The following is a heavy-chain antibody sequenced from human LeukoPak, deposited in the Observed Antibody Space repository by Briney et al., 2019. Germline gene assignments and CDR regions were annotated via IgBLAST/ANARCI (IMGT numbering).Heavy chain of an antibody. CDR3: AKKRVAVAGTHYFDY. J-gene: IGHJ4*02. D-gene: IGHD6-19*01. CDR1: GFTFSSYG. CDR2: ISGSGGST. Sequence: PGRSLRLSCASSGFTFSSYGIHWVRVAPGKGLEWVSGISGSGGSTYYADSVKGRFTISRDNSKNTLYLQMNSLRAEDTAVYYCAKKRVAVAGTHYFDYWGQGTLVTVSS. V-gene: IGHV3-23*01.